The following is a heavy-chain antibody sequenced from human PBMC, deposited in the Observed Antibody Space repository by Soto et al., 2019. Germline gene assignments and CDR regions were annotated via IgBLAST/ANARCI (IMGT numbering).Heavy chain of an antibody. Sequence: SETLSLTCTVSGGSITSGGYSWSWIRQSPGQGLEWIGYIYQSGSAFYNPSLKTRATILVGRSKNQFSLNLTSVTAADAAVYYCARAFYGVDLWGQGTTVTVS. J-gene: IGHJ6*02. V-gene: IGHV4-30-2*06. CDR3: ARAFYGVDL. CDR1: GGSITSGGYS. CDR2: IYQSGSA.